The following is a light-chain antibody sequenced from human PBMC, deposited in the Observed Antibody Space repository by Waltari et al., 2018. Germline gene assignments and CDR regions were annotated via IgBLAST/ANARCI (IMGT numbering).Light chain of an antibody. V-gene: IGKV1-NL1*01. Sequence: DIQMTQSPSSLSASVGDRVTITCRASQGISNDLAWYQQKPGETPKFLIYEASSLQSGIPSRFSGSGSGTDFTLIISSLQSEDFATYYCQHYYNTPWTFGQGTKVEIK. CDR3: QHYYNTPWT. J-gene: IGKJ1*01. CDR2: EAS. CDR1: QGISND.